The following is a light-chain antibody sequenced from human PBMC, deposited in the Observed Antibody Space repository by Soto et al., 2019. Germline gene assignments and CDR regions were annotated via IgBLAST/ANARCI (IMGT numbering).Light chain of an antibody. CDR3: QQRSSWPFT. CDR2: ATS. CDR1: QSIGNY. Sequence: EVVLTQSPTPLSLSPGEGATLPRRASQSIGNYLAWYQQKPGQAPRLLIYATSNRATGIPARFSGSGSGTDFTLTISSLEPEDFAVYYCQQRSSWPFTFGPGTKVDIK. V-gene: IGKV3-11*01. J-gene: IGKJ3*01.